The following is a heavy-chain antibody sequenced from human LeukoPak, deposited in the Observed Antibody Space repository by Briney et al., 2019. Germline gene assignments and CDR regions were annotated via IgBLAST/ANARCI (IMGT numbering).Heavy chain of an antibody. CDR3: ARDLSTIFGVVNQYYYMDV. CDR2: IIPIFGTA. Sequence: SAVKVSCKASGGTFSSYAISWVRQAPGQGLEWMGRIIPIFGTANYAQKFQGRVTITADESTSTAYMELSSLRSEDTAVPYCARDLSTIFGVVNQYYYMDVWGKGTTVTVSS. CDR1: GGTFSSYA. V-gene: IGHV1-69*13. J-gene: IGHJ6*03. D-gene: IGHD3-3*01.